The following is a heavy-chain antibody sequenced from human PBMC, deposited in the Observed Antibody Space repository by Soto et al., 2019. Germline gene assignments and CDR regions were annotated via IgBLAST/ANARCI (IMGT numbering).Heavy chain of an antibody. Sequence: QAQVVQSGAEVRQPGASVTVSCKGSGYNFITYGMSWVRQGPGQGLEWMGWISVYNGNTNYAQKFQDRVTMTTDTSTKTVYMELRGLRSDDTSLYYCARDGLSRYQWGRTIGSHFEYNGMDVWGQGTRV. V-gene: IGHV1-18*04. J-gene: IGHJ6*02. CDR2: ISVYNGNT. CDR1: GYNFITYG. D-gene: IGHD6-6*01. CDR3: ARDGLSRYQWGRTIGSHFEYNGMDV.